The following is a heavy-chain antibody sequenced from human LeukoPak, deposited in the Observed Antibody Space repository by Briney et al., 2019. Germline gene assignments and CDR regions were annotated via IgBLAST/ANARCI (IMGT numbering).Heavy chain of an antibody. D-gene: IGHD4-11*01. CDR2: ISSSSSTI. V-gene: IGHV3-48*01. Sequence: PGGSLRLSCVASGFTFNTYSMSWVRQAPGKGLEWVSYISSSSSTIYYADSVKGRFTISRDNAKNSLHLQMNSLRAEDTAVYYCAKGYCNYRGDGLDVWGQGTTVTVSS. CDR3: AKGYCNYRGDGLDV. CDR1: GFTFNTYS. J-gene: IGHJ6*02.